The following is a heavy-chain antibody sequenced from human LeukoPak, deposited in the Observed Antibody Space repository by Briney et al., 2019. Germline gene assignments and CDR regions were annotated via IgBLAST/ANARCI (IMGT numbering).Heavy chain of an antibody. D-gene: IGHD3-9*01. V-gene: IGHV3-48*04. CDR3: ATNTGGLADDVLTGSYYGDY. CDR2: ISSSSTTI. CDR1: GFTFSIYS. J-gene: IGHJ4*02. Sequence: PGGSLRLSCAASGFTFSIYSMNWVRQAPGKGLEWVSYISSSSTTIYYADSVKGRFTISRDNAKNSLYLQMNSLRAEDTAVYYCATNTGGLADDVLTGSYYGDYWGQGTQVTVSS.